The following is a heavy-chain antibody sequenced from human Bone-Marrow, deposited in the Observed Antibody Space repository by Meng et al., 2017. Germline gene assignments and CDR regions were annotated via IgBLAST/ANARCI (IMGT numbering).Heavy chain of an antibody. Sequence: QVQLVLSGAGVNKPWHEVHASCKASGYTFTSYGISWVRQAPGQGLEWMGWISAYNGNTNYAQKPQGRVTMTTDTSTSTAYMELRSLRSDDTAVYYCARGSGSGSYHSWGQGTLVTVSS. CDR3: ARGSGSGSYHS. CDR2: ISAYNGNT. D-gene: IGHD1-26*01. V-gene: IGHV1-18*01. CDR1: GYTFTSYG. J-gene: IGHJ4*02.